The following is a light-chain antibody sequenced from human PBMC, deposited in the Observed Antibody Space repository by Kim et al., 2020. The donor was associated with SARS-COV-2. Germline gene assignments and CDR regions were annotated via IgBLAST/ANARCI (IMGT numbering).Light chain of an antibody. J-gene: IGKJ2*01. Sequence: SNNYLAWYQQKPGQAPRLLIYGASSRATGIPDRFSGSGSGTDFTLTISRLEPEDFAVYYCQQYGGSPYTFGQGTKLEIK. V-gene: IGKV3-20*01. CDR2: GAS. CDR3: QQYGGSPYT. CDR1: SNNY.